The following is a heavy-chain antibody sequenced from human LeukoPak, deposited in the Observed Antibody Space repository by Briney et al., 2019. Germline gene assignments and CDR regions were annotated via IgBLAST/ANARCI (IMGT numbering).Heavy chain of an antibody. V-gene: IGHV3-23*01. Sequence: GGSLRLSCAASGFTFSSYAMSWVRQAPGKGLEWVSAISGSGGSTYYADSVKGRFTISRDNSKNTLDLQMNSLRAEDTAVYYCAREVAGATSGDYWGQGTLVTVSS. J-gene: IGHJ4*02. CDR2: ISGSGGST. CDR3: AREVAGATSGDY. CDR1: GFTFSSYA. D-gene: IGHD1-26*01.